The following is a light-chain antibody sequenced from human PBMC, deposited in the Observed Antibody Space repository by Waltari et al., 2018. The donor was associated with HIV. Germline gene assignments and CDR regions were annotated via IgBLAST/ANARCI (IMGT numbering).Light chain of an antibody. CDR3: QQYANVPPIT. CDR1: QDITNL. Sequence: DIRMTQSPSSLSASVGDRVTITCQASQDITNLLNLYQQKPGTAPKLLIYDASTLEVGVSSRFSGSGSGTTFRFTITNLQPEDVGTSYCQQYANVPPITFGQGTRVEIK. CDR2: DAS. V-gene: IGKV1-33*01. J-gene: IGKJ5*01.